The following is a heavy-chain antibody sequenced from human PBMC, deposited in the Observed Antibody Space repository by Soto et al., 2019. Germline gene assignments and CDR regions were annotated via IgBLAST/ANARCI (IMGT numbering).Heavy chain of an antibody. J-gene: IGHJ4*02. Sequence: GPSVKVSCKASGYTFTSYAMHCVRQAPGQRLEWMGWINAGNGNTKYSQKFQGRVTITRDTSASTAYMELSSLRSEDTAVYYCASASPSSSSWTPEIDYWGKGTLVTVSS. CDR1: GYTFTSYA. D-gene: IGHD6-13*01. CDR2: INAGNGNT. V-gene: IGHV1-3*01. CDR3: ASASPSSSSWTPEIDY.